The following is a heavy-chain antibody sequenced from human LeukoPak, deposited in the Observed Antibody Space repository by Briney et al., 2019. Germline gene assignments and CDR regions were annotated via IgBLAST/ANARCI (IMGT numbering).Heavy chain of an antibody. J-gene: IGHJ4*02. V-gene: IGHV4-59*01. D-gene: IGHD6-19*01. Sequence: SETLSLTCTVSGGSISSYYWSWIRQPPGKGLEWMGYIYYSGSTNYNPSLKSRVTISVDTSKNQFSLKLSSVTAADTAVYYCARDAVAGIDYWGQGTLVTVSS. CDR1: GGSISSYY. CDR3: ARDAVAGIDY. CDR2: IYYSGST.